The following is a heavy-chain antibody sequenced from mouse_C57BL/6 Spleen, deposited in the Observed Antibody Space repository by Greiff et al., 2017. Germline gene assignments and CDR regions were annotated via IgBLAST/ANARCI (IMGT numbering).Heavy chain of an antibody. V-gene: IGHV5-17*01. Sequence: EVKVVESGGGLVKPGGSLKLSCAASGFTFSDYGMHWVRQAPEKGLEWVAYISSGSSTIYYADTVKGRFTISRDNAKNTLFLHMTSLRSEDTARYYCARHGSRSYYFDYWGQGTTLTVSS. CDR2: ISSGSSTI. D-gene: IGHD1-1*01. CDR1: GFTFSDYG. J-gene: IGHJ2*01. CDR3: ARHGSRSYYFDY.